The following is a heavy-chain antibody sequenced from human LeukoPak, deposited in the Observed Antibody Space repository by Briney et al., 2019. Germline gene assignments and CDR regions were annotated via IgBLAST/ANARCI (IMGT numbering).Heavy chain of an antibody. Sequence: PGGSLRLSCAASGFTFDDYAMPWVRQAPGKGLEWVSGISWNSGSIGYADSVKGRFTISRDNAKNSLYLQMNSLRAEDTALYYCAKEGAVAGTFDYWGQGTLVTVSS. J-gene: IGHJ4*02. D-gene: IGHD6-19*01. CDR2: ISWNSGSI. CDR1: GFTFDDYA. CDR3: AKEGAVAGTFDY. V-gene: IGHV3-9*01.